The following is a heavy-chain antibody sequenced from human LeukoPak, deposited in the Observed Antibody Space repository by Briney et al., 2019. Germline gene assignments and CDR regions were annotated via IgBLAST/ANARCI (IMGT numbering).Heavy chain of an antibody. CDR2: ISSSSSYI. D-gene: IGHD4-11*01. V-gene: IGHV3-21*04. Sequence: GGSLRLSCAASGFTFSTYSMNWVRQAPGKGLEWVSSISSSSSYIYYADSVKGRFTISRDNAKNSLYLQMNSLRAEDTAVYYCARERTDYSNLNWFDPWGQGTLVTVSS. J-gene: IGHJ5*02. CDR3: ARERTDYSNLNWFDP. CDR1: GFTFSTYS.